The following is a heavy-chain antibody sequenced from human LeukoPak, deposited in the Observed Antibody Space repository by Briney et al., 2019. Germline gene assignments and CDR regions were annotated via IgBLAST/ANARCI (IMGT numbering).Heavy chain of an antibody. Sequence: ETLSLTCAVSGGSISSSNWWSWVRQAPGKGLEWVSTLSNTGVSTYYTDSVKGRFTISRDNSKNTLYLQMNSLRVEDTAVYYCAKVRDCSSTSCYRNYGMDVWGQGTTVTVSS. CDR1: GGSISSSN. J-gene: IGHJ6*02. V-gene: IGHV3-23*01. CDR3: AKVRDCSSTSCYRNYGMDV. D-gene: IGHD2-2*01. CDR2: LSNTGVST.